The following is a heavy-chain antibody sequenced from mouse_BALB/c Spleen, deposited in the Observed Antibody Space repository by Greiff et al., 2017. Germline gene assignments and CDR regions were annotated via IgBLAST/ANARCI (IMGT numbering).Heavy chain of an antibody. CDR3: ARQTGTGFAY. J-gene: IGHJ3*01. Sequence: QVQLQQSGAELVRPGSSVKISCKASGYSFSGYWMNWVKQRPGQGLEWIGQIYPGDGDNNYNGKFKGKATLTADKSSSTAYMQLSSLTSEDSAVYFCARQTGTGFAYWGQGTLVTVSA. CDR2: IYPGDGDN. CDR1: GYSFSGYW. D-gene: IGHD4-1*01. V-gene: IGHV1-80*01.